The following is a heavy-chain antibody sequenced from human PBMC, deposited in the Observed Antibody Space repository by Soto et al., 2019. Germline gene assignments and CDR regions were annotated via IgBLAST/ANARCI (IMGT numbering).Heavy chain of an antibody. CDR1: GGSVSNSNYY. V-gene: IGHV4-39*01. D-gene: IGHD2-8*01. CDR2: VYYRGRS. J-gene: IGHJ4*02. Sequence: SETLSLTCTVSGGSVSNSNYYWGWIRQSPGKGLEWIGSVYYRGRSYSKSSVKSRVTISVDTSKNQFSLNLNSVTASDTAVYSCVSQRTSVLTQAYFDYWGPGALVTVSS. CDR3: VSQRTSVLTQAYFDY.